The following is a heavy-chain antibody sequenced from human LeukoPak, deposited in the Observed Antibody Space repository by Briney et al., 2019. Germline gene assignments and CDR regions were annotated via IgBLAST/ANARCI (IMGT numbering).Heavy chain of an antibody. CDR3: ARQYDSSGYYYFDY. D-gene: IGHD3-22*01. CDR2: SYYSGST. CDR1: GGSLSSSSTY. Sequence: KASEALSLTCTVSGGSLSSSSTYWGSIRQPPGKGLEWIGSSYYSGSTYCSPSLKSRVTISVDPSKNQSSLKLSSVTAADTAVYYCARQYDSSGYYYFDYWGQGTLVTVSS. J-gene: IGHJ4*02. V-gene: IGHV4-39*01.